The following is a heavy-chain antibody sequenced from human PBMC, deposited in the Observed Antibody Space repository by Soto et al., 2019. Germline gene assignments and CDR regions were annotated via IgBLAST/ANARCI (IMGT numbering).Heavy chain of an antibody. CDR3: AREDSGLFDY. Sequence: PAETLSLTCTVSGDSIISADYFFICIRQPPGNGLELIGYICYSGSTYYNPSLKSRTTMSVDTSKKQFSLTLTSVTAADTAVYYCAREDSGLFDYWGQGSLVTVSS. J-gene: IGHJ4*02. V-gene: IGHV4-30-4*01. D-gene: IGHD6-19*01. CDR1: GDSIISADYF. CDR2: ICYSGST.